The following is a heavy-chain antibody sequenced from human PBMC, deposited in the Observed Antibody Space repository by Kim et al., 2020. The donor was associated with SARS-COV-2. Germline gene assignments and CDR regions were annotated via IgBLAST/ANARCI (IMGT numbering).Heavy chain of an antibody. J-gene: IGHJ6*02. CDR2: IWHDGGQK. D-gene: IGHD3-10*01. CDR3: ASDPRLGYFGLGTYYYGMYV. V-gene: IGHV3-33*08. Sequence: GGSLRLSCAASGFIFSAYGIHWVRQAPGKGLEGVAIIWHDGGQKYYADSVKGRFTISRNNSKMTMSLEMNSLRAEETAVYYCASDPRLGYFGLGTYYYGMYVWGPGTTVTVSS. CDR1: GFIFSAYG.